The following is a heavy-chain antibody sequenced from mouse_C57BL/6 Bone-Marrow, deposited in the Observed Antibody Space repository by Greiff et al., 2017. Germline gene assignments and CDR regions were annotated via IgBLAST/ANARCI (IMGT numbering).Heavy chain of an antibody. Sequence: EVQLQESGPGLVKPSQSLSLTCSVTGYSITSGYYWNWIRQFPGNKLEWMGYISYDGSNNYNPSLKNRISITRDTSKNQFFLKLNSVTTEGTATYYCASDLWLLPTYWYFDVWGTGTTVTVSS. V-gene: IGHV3-6*01. CDR2: ISYDGSN. CDR1: GYSITSGYY. CDR3: ASDLWLLPTYWYFDV. J-gene: IGHJ1*03. D-gene: IGHD2-3*01.